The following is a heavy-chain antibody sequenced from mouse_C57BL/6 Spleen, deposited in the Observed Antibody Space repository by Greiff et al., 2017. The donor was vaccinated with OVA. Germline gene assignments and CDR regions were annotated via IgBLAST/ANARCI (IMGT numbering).Heavy chain of an antibody. D-gene: IGHD2-10*02. CDR1: GYAFSSYW. Sequence: VQLQQSGAELVKPGASVKISCKASGYAFSSYWMNWVKQRPGKGLEWIGQIYPGDGDTNYNGKFKGKATLTADKSSSTAYMQLSSLTSEDSAVYFWAREGAYGNYGYCDVWGTGTTVTVSS. J-gene: IGHJ1*03. CDR3: AREGAYGNYGYCDV. V-gene: IGHV1-80*01. CDR2: IYPGDGDT.